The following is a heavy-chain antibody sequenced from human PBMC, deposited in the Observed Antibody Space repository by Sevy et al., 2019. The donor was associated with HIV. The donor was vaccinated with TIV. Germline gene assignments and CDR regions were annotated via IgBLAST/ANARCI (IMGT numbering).Heavy chain of an antibody. Sequence: ASVKVSCKASGYTFTGYYMHWVRQAPGQGLEWMGWINPNSGGTNYAQKFQGRVTMTRDTSISTAYMELSRLRSDETAVYYCARSRGVIRDIVVVPAAIPFYWGQGTLVTVSS. CDR3: ARSRGVIRDIVVVPAAIPFY. V-gene: IGHV1-2*02. J-gene: IGHJ4*02. CDR2: INPNSGGT. CDR1: GYTFTGYY. D-gene: IGHD2-2*02.